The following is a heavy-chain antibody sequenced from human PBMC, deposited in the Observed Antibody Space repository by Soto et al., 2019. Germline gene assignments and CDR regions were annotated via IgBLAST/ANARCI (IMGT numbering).Heavy chain of an antibody. CDR1: GFTFNNFA. V-gene: IGHV3-23*01. D-gene: IGHD4-4*01. Sequence: EVQLLQSGGGLGQPGGSLTLSCAASGFTFNNFAMTWVRQAPGKGLEWVSSVSSGGDNTWYADSVKGRFTISRDNPKNTLYLHMNILSAADTAVYYCAKVQLPTSNYGGGYLLDFWGQGTLVTVSS. CDR3: AKVQLPTSNYGGGYLLDF. J-gene: IGHJ4*02. CDR2: VSSGGDNT.